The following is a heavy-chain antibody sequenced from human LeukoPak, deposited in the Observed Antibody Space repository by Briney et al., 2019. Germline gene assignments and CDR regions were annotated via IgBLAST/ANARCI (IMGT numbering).Heavy chain of an antibody. V-gene: IGHV4-34*01. CDR1: GGSFSGFH. D-gene: IGHD5-24*01. Sequence: SETLSLTCAVYGGSFSGFHWTWIRQPPGKGLEWIGEVNHSGSTNYNPSLRSRVTISVDTSKNQFSLKLFSVTAADTAVYYCARGRDDYNFAYWGQGTLVTVSS. CDR2: VNHSGST. J-gene: IGHJ4*02. CDR3: ARGRDDYNFAY.